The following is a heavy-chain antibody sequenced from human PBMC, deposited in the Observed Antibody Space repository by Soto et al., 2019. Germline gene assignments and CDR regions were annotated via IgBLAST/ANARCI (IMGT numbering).Heavy chain of an antibody. V-gene: IGHV1-18*01. CDR3: ARVVTGAEDWFGR. Sequence: ASVKVSCKTSGYNFSNYGITWVRQAPGQPLEWLGWISLYSDGTNYAQKFQGRVSMTTDTSTTTAYMELRRLRSDDTAVYYCARVVTGAEDWFGRWGQGTLVTGSS. D-gene: IGHD2-2*01. CDR2: ISLYSDGT. CDR1: GYNFSNYG. J-gene: IGHJ5*02.